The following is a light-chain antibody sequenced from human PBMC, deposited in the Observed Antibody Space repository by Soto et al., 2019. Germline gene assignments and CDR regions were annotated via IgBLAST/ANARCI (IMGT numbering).Light chain of an antibody. J-gene: IGKJ1*01. CDR1: QSVGSN. Sequence: EIVMTQSPATLSVSPGERATLSCRASQSVGSNLAWYQQKPGQAPRLLIYGASTRATGIPARFSGSGSGTEFTLTISSLQSEDFAIYFCXQYNNWPPDRTFGQGTKVETK. CDR3: XQYNNWPPDRT. CDR2: GAS. V-gene: IGKV3-15*01.